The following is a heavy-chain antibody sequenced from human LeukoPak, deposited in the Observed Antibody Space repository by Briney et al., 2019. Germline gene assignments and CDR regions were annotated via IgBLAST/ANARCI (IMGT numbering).Heavy chain of an antibody. V-gene: IGHV3-20*04. D-gene: IGHD3-22*01. CDR2: INWNGGST. CDR3: AKDTDSSGYYSGYFDY. Sequence: GGSLRLSCAASGFTFDDYGMSWVCQAPGKGLEWVSGINWNGGSTGYADSVKGRFTISRDNAKNSLYLQMNSLRVEDTALYYCAKDTDSSGYYSGYFDYWGQGTLVTVSS. J-gene: IGHJ4*02. CDR1: GFTFDDYG.